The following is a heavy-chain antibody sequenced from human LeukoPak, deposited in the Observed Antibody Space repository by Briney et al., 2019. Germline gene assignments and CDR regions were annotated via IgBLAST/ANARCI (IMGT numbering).Heavy chain of an antibody. D-gene: IGHD3-16*02. CDR2: IRSKGYGETT. V-gene: IGHV3-49*03. J-gene: IGHJ1*01. Sequence: GGSLRLSCTASGFTFGDYIMSWFRQAPGKGLEWIGLIRSKGYGETTEYAASVKGRFIISRDDSKSIAYLQIDSLETEDTAVYYCARGGYQFEHWGQGTLVTVSS. CDR3: ARGGYQFEH. CDR1: GFTFGDYI.